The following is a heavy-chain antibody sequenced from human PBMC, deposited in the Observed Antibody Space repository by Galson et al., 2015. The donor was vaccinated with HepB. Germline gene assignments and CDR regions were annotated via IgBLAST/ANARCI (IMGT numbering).Heavy chain of an antibody. J-gene: IGHJ4*02. CDR1: GFTFSSYA. D-gene: IGHD6-13*01. V-gene: IGHV3-30-3*01. CDR2: ISYDGSNK. CDR3: ARGVAIAVAGFDY. Sequence: SLRLSCAASGFTFSSYAMHWVRQAPGKGLEWVAVISYDGSNKYYADSVKGRFTISRDNSKNTLYLQMNSLRAEDTAVYYCARGVAIAVAGFDYWGPGTLVTVSS.